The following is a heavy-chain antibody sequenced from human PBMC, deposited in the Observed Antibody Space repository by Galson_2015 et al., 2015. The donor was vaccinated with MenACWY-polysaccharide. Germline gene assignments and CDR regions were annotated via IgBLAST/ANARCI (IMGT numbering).Heavy chain of an antibody. CDR2: INPNSGAT. D-gene: IGHD1-26*01. Sequence: SENVSCKASGYTFTTQYFHWLRQAPGQGLEWMGWINPNSGATTFAQRIQGRVMMTRDTSISTVYMELSSLNSEDTAVYFCARGGGRYHVDYWGQGTLVTVSA. CDR1: GYTFTTQY. CDR3: ARGGGRYHVDY. V-gene: IGHV1-2*02. J-gene: IGHJ4*02.